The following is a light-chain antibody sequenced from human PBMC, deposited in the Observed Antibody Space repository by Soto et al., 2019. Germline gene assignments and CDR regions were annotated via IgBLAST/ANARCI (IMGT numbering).Light chain of an antibody. CDR3: LQYDGWPLT. Sequence: ETVMTQSPVALSVSPWERATLSCRARQNVRKNLAWYQQKPGQAPRLLIYGASTRATGIPARFSGDGSGTEFTLTTDSLQSEDFVVYYCLQYDGWPLTFGQGTRLEIK. CDR1: QNVRKN. V-gene: IGKV3-15*01. CDR2: GAS. J-gene: IGKJ5*01.